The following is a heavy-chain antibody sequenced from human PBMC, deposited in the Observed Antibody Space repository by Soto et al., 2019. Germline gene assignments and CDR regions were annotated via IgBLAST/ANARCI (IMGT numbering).Heavy chain of an antibody. V-gene: IGHV4-4*02. CDR2: IYHSGST. J-gene: IGHJ6*02. D-gene: IGHD2-15*01. CDR3: ARERGYCSGGSCYRYYYYGMDV. CDR1: GGPISSSNW. Sequence: SETLSLTCVVSGGPISSSNWCSWVRQPPGKGLEWIGEIYHSGSTNYNPSLKSRVTISVDKSKNQFSLKLSSVTAADTAVYYCARERGYCSGGSCYRYYYYGMDVWGQGTTVT.